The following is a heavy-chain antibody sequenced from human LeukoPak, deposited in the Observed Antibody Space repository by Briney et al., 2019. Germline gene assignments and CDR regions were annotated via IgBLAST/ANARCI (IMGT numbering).Heavy chain of an antibody. CDR3: ARGWCASCYPDYYFDY. J-gene: IGHJ4*02. D-gene: IGHD2-2*01. CDR2: IYYSGST. CDR1: GGSISSYY. Sequence: PSETLSLTCTVSGGSISSYYWSWIRQPPGKGLEWIGYIYYSGSTNYNPSLKSRVTISVDTSKNQFSLKLSSVTAADTAVYYCARGWCASCYPDYYFDYWGQGTLVTVSS. V-gene: IGHV4-59*01.